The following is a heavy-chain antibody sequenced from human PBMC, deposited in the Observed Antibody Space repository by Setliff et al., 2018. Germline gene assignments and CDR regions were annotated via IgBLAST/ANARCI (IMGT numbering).Heavy chain of an antibody. CDR2: INQDGSGR. Sequence: GGSLRLSCVASGVTLSKYWMSWVRQTPGKGLEWVANINQDGSGRYYMDSVKGRFTIDRDNAKNSLYLHMISLRAEDSAVYYCFGAGTCSYWGQGT. J-gene: IGHJ4*02. CDR3: FGAGTCSY. D-gene: IGHD3-10*01. V-gene: IGHV3-7*01. CDR1: GVTLSKYW.